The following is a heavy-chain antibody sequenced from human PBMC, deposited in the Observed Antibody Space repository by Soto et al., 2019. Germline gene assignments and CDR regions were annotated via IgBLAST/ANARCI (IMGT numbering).Heavy chain of an antibody. J-gene: IGHJ5*02. CDR3: ARLTRGCSSTSCLQDNWFDP. Sequence: SETVALTCTVSGGSISSYYWRWVRQRPGKGLEWIGYIYYSGSTNYNPSLKSRVTISVDTSKNQFSLKLSSVTAADTAVYYCARLTRGCSSTSCLQDNWFDPWGQGTLVTVSS. V-gene: IGHV4-59*08. CDR1: GGSISSYY. D-gene: IGHD2-2*01. CDR2: IYYSGST.